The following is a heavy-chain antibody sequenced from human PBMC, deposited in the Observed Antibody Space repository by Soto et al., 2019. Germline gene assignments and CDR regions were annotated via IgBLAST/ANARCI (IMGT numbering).Heavy chain of an antibody. CDR3: ARADSGYAHGYYYYGMDV. V-gene: IGHV3-48*01. J-gene: IGHJ6*02. CDR2: ISSSSSTI. Sequence: EVQLVESGGGLVQPGGSLRLSCAASGFTFSSYSMNWVRQAPGKGLEWVSYISSSSSTIYYADSVKGRFTISRDNAKNSLDLQMNSLRAEDTAGYYCARADSGYAHGYYYYGMDVWGQGTTVTVSS. D-gene: IGHD5-12*01. CDR1: GFTFSSYS.